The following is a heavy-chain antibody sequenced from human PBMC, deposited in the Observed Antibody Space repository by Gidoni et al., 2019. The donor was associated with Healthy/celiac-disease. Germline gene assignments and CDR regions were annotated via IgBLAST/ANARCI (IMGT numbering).Heavy chain of an antibody. CDR3: AFGVAQFDY. J-gene: IGHJ4*02. Sequence: QVQLQESGPGLVKPSQTLSLTCTVSGGSISSGSYYWSWIRQPAGKGLEWIGRIYTSGSTNYNPSLKSRVTISVDTSKNQFSLKLSSVTAADTAVYYCAFGVAQFDYWGQGTLVTVSS. CDR1: GGSISSGSYY. CDR2: IYTSGST. V-gene: IGHV4-61*02. D-gene: IGHD3-3*01.